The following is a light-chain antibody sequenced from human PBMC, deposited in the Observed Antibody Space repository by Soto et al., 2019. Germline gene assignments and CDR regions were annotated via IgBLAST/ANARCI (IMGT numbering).Light chain of an antibody. CDR2: GAS. CDR1: QSVSSN. V-gene: IGKV3-15*01. Sequence: EIVMTQSPATLSVSPGERATLSCRARQSVSSNLAWYQQKPGQAPRLLIYGASTRATGIPARFSGSGSGTEFTLTISSLQSEDLAVYYFQQYNNWPLTFGGGTKVEIK. CDR3: QQYNNWPLT. J-gene: IGKJ4*01.